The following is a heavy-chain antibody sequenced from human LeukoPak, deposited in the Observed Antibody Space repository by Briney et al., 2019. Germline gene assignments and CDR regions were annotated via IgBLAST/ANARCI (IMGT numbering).Heavy chain of an antibody. CDR2: INPTGTSS. V-gene: IGHV1-46*01. CDR3: ARDMSRGWFGELVY. D-gene: IGHD3-10*01. J-gene: IGHJ4*02. Sequence: ASVKVSCKSSGYTFTRHYLHWVRQAPGQGLEWVGLINPTGTSSWSAQKFQGRVTMTRDTSTSTVYMELSSLRSEDTAVYYCARDMSRGWFGELVYWGQGTLVTVSS. CDR1: GYTFTRHY.